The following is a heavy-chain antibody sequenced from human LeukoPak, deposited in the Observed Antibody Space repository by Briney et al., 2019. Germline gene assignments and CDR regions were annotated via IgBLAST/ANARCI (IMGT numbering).Heavy chain of an antibody. D-gene: IGHD1-26*01. CDR1: GGSISSYY. V-gene: IGHV4-59*01. CDR3: ARDSHSGSYFGAFDI. CDR2: IYYSGST. J-gene: IGHJ3*02. Sequence: SETLSLTCTVSGGSISSYYWSWIRQPPGKGLEWIGYIYYSGSTNYNPSLKSRVTISVDTSKNQFSLKLSSVTAADTAVYYCARDSHSGSYFGAFDIWGQGTMVTVSS.